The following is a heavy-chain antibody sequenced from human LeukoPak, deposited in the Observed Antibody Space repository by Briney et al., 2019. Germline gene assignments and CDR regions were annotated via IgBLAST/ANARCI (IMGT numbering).Heavy chain of an antibody. Sequence: GGSLRLSCAASGFTFSGYGMHWVRQAPGQGLEWVAFIRFDGSNKYYADSVKGRFTISRDSSKNTLYLRMNSLRAEDTAVYYCAKDRSNPHDAFDIWGQGTMVTVSS. V-gene: IGHV3-30*02. J-gene: IGHJ3*02. CDR3: AKDRSNPHDAFDI. CDR1: GFTFSGYG. CDR2: IRFDGSNK. D-gene: IGHD4-11*01.